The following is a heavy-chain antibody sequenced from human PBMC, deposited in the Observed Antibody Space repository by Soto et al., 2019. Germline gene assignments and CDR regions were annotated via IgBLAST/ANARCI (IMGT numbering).Heavy chain of an antibody. D-gene: IGHD2-2*01. CDR2: ITSSSVTM. CDR1: GFTFSTHS. CDR3: VGEVGFQLIY. V-gene: IGHV3-48*01. Sequence: EVQLVESGGGLVQPGGSLRLSCAASGFTFSTHSMNWVRQAPGKGLEWISYITSSSVTMYADSVKGRFTISRDNAKNSLDLQMNGLRAEDTAVYFCVGEVGFQLIYWGQGTMVTVSS. J-gene: IGHJ4*02.